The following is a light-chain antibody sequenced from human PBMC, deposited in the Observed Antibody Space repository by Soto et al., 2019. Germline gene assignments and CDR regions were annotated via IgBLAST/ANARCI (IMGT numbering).Light chain of an antibody. Sequence: DIQMTQSPSSLSASVGDRVTITCRASQSISSYLNWYQQKPGKAPKLLIYAASSLQSGVPSRFSGSGSGTDFTLTISSLQPEDFATYYCQQSYSTLPAFGPGTTVDIK. CDR3: QQSYSTLPA. J-gene: IGKJ3*01. V-gene: IGKV1-39*01. CDR2: AAS. CDR1: QSISSY.